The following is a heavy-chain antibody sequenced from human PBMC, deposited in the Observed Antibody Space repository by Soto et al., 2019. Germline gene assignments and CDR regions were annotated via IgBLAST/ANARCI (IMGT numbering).Heavy chain of an antibody. Sequence: QVQLVESGGGVVQPGRSLRLSCAASGFTFSSYGMHWVRQAPGKGLEWVAVIWYDGSNKYYADSVKGRFTISRDNSKNXLYLQMNSLRAEDTAVYYWAREGDDYGDYVTAFDIWGQGTMVTVSS. V-gene: IGHV3-33*01. CDR2: IWYDGSNK. J-gene: IGHJ3*02. CDR1: GFTFSSYG. CDR3: AREGDDYGDYVTAFDI. D-gene: IGHD4-17*01.